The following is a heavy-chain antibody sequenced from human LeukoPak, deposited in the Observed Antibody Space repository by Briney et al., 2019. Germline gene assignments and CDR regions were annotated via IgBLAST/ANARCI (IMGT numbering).Heavy chain of an antibody. CDR2: IYYSGST. CDR1: GGSISSYY. V-gene: IGHV4-59*01. CDR3: ARDAPSSSWYIGDAFDI. Sequence: KASETLSLTCTVPGGSISSYYWSWIRQPPGKGLEWIGYIYYSGSTNYNPSLKSRVTISVDTSKNQFSLKLSSVTAADTAVYYCARDAPSSSWYIGDAFDIWGQGTMVTVSS. J-gene: IGHJ3*02. D-gene: IGHD6-13*01.